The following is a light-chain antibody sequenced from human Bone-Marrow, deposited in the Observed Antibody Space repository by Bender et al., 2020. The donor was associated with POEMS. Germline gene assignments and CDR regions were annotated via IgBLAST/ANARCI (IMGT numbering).Light chain of an antibody. CDR1: SSDVGAYNY. V-gene: IGLV2-11*01. J-gene: IGLJ3*02. CDR2: DVT. Sequence: QSALTQPRSVSGSPGQSVTISCTGSSSDVGAYNYVSWYQHHPGKAPKLMIYDVTKRPSGVSNRFSGSKSGNMASLTISGLQAEDEADYYCSSYTGNNYWVFGGGTKVTVL. CDR3: SSYTGNNYWV.